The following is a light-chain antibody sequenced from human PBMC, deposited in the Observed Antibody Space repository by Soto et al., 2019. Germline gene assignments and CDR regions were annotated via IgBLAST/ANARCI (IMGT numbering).Light chain of an antibody. CDR2: SDN. Sequence: QSVLTQPPSASATPGQRVTISCSGSSSNIGSNPVSWYQQLPGTAPKSLIYSDNQRPSGVPDRISGSRSGTSASLAISGLQSEDEAEYYCAAWDDSLRGRVFGGGTEVTVL. J-gene: IGLJ2*01. CDR1: SSNIGSNP. V-gene: IGLV1-44*01. CDR3: AAWDDSLRGRV.